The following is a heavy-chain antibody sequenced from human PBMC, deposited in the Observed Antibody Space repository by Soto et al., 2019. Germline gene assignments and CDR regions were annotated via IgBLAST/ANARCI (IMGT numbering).Heavy chain of an antibody. D-gene: IGHD3-3*01. CDR1: GFTFSSYS. J-gene: IGHJ4*02. V-gene: IGHV3-48*01. CDR3: ARAISSDYDFWSGYPRRLDY. CDR2: ISSSSSTI. Sequence: GGSLRLSCAASGFTFSSYSMNWVLQAPGKGLEWVSYISSSSSTIYYADSVKGRFTISRDNAKNSLYLQMNSLRAEDTAVYYCARAISSDYDFWSGYPRRLDYWGQGTLVTVSS.